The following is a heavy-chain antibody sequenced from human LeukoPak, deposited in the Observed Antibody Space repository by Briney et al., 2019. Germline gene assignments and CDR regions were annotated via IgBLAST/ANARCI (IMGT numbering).Heavy chain of an antibody. CDR2: ISSSSSYI. CDR1: GFTFSSYS. Sequence: KSGGSLRLSCAASGFTFSSYSTNWVRQAPGKGLEWVSSISSSSSYIYYADSVKGRSTISRDNAKNSLYLQMNSLRAEDTAVYYCARQRGYDILTGSYGMDVWGQGTTVTVSS. V-gene: IGHV3-21*01. CDR3: ARQRGYDILTGSYGMDV. J-gene: IGHJ6*02. D-gene: IGHD3-9*01.